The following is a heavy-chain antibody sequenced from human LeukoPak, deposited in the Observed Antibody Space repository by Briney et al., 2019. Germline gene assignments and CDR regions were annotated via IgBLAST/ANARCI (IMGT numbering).Heavy chain of an antibody. V-gene: IGHV3-30*02. Sequence: GGSLRLSCAASGFTFSSYGMHWVRQAPGKGLEWVAFIRYDGSNKYYADSVKGRFTISRDNSKNTLYLEMNGLRSEDTAVYYCARDPQDISRWANAFDIWGQGTMVTVSS. D-gene: IGHD2-15*01. CDR2: IRYDGSNK. CDR3: ARDPQDISRWANAFDI. CDR1: GFTFSSYG. J-gene: IGHJ3*02.